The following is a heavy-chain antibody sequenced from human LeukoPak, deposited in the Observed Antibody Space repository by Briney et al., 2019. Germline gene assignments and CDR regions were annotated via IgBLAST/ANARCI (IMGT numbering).Heavy chain of an antibody. CDR1: GYTFIDYY. CDR3: ARDNYYYYYGMDV. V-gene: IGHV1-2*02. Sequence: EASVKVSCKASGYTFIDYYMHWVRQAPGQGLEWMGWINLNSGGTTYAQKFQGRVTMTRDTSISTAYVELSRLTSDDTAVYYCARDNYYYYYGMDVWGQGTTATVSS. J-gene: IGHJ6*02. CDR2: INLNSGGT.